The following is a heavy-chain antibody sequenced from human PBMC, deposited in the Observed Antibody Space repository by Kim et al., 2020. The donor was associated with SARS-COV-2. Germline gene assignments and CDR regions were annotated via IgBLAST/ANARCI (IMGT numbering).Heavy chain of an antibody. J-gene: IGHJ6*02. CDR2: IGRSSGSTI. CDR1: GFTFSDWY. CDR3: ARGHYGLDV. Sequence: GGSLRLSCAASGFTFSDWYMSWIRQTPGKGLEWVSYIGRSSGSTIYYADSVKGRFTISRDNAKNSLYLQMSSLRAEDTAVYYCARGHYGLDVWGQGTTVTVSS. V-gene: IGHV3-11*01.